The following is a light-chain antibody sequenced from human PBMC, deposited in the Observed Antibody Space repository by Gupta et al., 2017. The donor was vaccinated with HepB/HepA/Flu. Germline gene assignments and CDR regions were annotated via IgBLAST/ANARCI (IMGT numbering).Light chain of an antibody. V-gene: IGKV2-28*01. J-gene: IGKJ5*01. CDR1: QSLLHRSGYNS. CDR3: RQTLQIPIT. Sequence: DILMTQSPRSLPVTPGEPASISCKSSQSLLHRSGYNSLDCYFQKAGQSPHLLIFLGSTRASGVSDRFTGSGSGTDFTLKISRVEAEDVGIYYCRQTLQIPITFGQGTRMEI. CDR2: LGS.